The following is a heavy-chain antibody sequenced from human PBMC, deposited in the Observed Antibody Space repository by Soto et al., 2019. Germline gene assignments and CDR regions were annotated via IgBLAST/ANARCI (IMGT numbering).Heavy chain of an antibody. CDR2: IIPIFGTA. V-gene: IGHV1-69*12. D-gene: IGHD3-22*01. J-gene: IGHJ5*02. CDR3: ARDRGPSSGYDPYWFAR. Sequence: QVQLVQSGAEVKKPGSSVKVSCKASGGTFSSYAITWVRQAPGQGLEWMGGIIPIFGTANYAQKFQARVTITADESRSTAYMELSSLRSEDTAVYYCARDRGPSSGYDPYWFARWGQGTLVTVSS. CDR1: GGTFSSYA.